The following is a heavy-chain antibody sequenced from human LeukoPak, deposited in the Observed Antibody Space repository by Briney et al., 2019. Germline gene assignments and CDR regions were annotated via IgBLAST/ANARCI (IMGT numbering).Heavy chain of an antibody. CDR3: ARTFYGDYALDY. D-gene: IGHD4-17*01. V-gene: IGHV1-46*01. J-gene: IGHJ4*02. CDR1: GYTFTSYY. Sequence: ASVKVSCKASGYTFTSYYMHWGRQAPGQGLEWMGIINTSGCSTSYAQKFQGRVTMTREQSTSTVYMELSSLRSEDTAVYYCARTFYGDYALDYWGQGTLVTVSS. CDR2: INTSGCST.